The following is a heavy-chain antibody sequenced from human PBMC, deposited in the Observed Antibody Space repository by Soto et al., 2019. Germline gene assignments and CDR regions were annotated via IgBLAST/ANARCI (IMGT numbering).Heavy chain of an antibody. CDR3: ARASYSGTTSAY. CDR1: GGTFSSYA. V-gene: IGHV1-69*12. D-gene: IGHD3-10*01. Sequence: QVQLVQSGAEVKKPGSSVKVSCKASGGTFSSYAISWVRQAPGQGLEWMGGIIPIFGTANYAQKFQGRVTILADDSARTACMALSSLRSEDTAVYYCARASYSGTTSAYWGQGTLVTVSS. J-gene: IGHJ4*02. CDR2: IIPIFGTA.